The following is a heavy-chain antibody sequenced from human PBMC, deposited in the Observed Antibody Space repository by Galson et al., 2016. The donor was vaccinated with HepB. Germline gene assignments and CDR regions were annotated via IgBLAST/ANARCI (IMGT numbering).Heavy chain of an antibody. J-gene: IGHJ4*02. D-gene: IGHD6-25*01. CDR1: GDSVSSNSAA. CDR2: TYYRAKWYN. V-gene: IGHV6-1*01. CDR3: AREYSTGYYERFLAKRARRRFDY. Sequence: CAISGDSVSSNSAAWNWTRQSPSRGLEWLGRTYYRAKWYNDYAVSVKSRITINVDTSKNQFSLQLNSVTPEDTAVYYCAREYSTGYYERFLAKRARRRFDYWVQGTLVTVAS.